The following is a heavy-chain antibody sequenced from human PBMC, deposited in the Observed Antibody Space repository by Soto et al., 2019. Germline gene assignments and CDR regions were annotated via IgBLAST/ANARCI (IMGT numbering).Heavy chain of an antibody. J-gene: IGHJ4*02. Sequence: GGSLRLSWAASGFTFSSYWMSWVRQAPGKGLEWVANIKQDGSEKYYVDSVKGRFTISRDNAKNSLYLQMNSLRAEDTAVYYCARDRFLEWLTYFDYWGQGTLVTVSS. CDR3: ARDRFLEWLTYFDY. V-gene: IGHV3-7*03. CDR2: IKQDGSEK. CDR1: GFTFSSYW. D-gene: IGHD3-3*01.